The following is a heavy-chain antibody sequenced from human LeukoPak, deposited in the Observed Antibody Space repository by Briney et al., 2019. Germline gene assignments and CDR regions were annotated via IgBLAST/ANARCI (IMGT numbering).Heavy chain of an antibody. CDR1: GLTFSTYS. CDR2: ISSDSGTI. V-gene: IGHV3-48*01. D-gene: IGHD1-14*01. J-gene: IGHJ5*02. CDR3: ARAAQPGFDP. Sequence: GGSLRLSCGASGLTFSTYSMNWVRQAPGKGLEWVSYISSDSGTIYYADSVKGRFTISRDNAKNSLYLQMNSLSAEDTAVYYCARAAQPGFDPWGQGTLVTVSS.